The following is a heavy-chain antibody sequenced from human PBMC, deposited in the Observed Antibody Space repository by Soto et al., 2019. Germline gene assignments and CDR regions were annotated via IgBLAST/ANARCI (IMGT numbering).Heavy chain of an antibody. CDR1: GFTFSDYY. D-gene: IGHD6-19*01. Sequence: PGGSLRLSCAASGFTFSDYYMSWIRQAPGQGLEWVSYISSSGSTIYYADSVKGRFTISRDNAKNSLYLQMNSLRAEDTAVYYCARGPRLAVAGVWFDPWGQGTLVTVSS. CDR3: ARGPRLAVAGVWFDP. V-gene: IGHV3-11*01. CDR2: ISSSGSTI. J-gene: IGHJ5*02.